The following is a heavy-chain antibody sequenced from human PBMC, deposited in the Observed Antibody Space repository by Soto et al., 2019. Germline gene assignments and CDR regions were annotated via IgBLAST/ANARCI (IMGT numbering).Heavy chain of an antibody. CDR3: ARDYDSSGYPRYYFDY. CDR1: GFTFSRYG. V-gene: IGHV3-33*01. J-gene: IGHJ4*02. Sequence: QVQLVESGGGEVQPGRSLRLSCAASGFTFSRYGMHWVRQAPGKGLEWVAVIWYDGSNKYYADSVKGRFTISRDNSKNTLYLQMNSLRDEDTAVYYCARDYDSSGYPRYYFDYWGQGTLVTVSS. CDR2: IWYDGSNK. D-gene: IGHD3-22*01.